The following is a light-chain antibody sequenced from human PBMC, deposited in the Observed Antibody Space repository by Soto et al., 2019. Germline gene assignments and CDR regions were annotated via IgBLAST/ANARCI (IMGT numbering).Light chain of an antibody. Sequence: QSALTQPASVSGSPGQSITISCTGTSSDVGDYNYVSWYQQHPGKAPKLMIYEVSHRFSGVSNRFSGSKSGYTASLTISGLQDEDEADYYCSSYVSNTIVVFGGGTKLTVL. CDR1: SSDVGDYNY. CDR3: SSYVSNTIVV. J-gene: IGLJ2*01. CDR2: EVS. V-gene: IGLV2-14*01.